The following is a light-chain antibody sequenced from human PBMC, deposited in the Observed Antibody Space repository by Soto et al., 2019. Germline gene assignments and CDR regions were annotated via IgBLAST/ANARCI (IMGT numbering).Light chain of an antibody. CDR3: SSYTSSSTLV. Sequence: QSALTQPASVSGSPGQSITISCTGTSSDVGGYNYVSWYQQHPGKAPKLMIYDVSNRPSGVSNRFSGSKSGNTASLTISGLQAEDAADYYCSSYTSSSTLVFGGGTKLTFL. V-gene: IGLV2-14*01. CDR2: DVS. J-gene: IGLJ2*01. CDR1: SSDVGGYNY.